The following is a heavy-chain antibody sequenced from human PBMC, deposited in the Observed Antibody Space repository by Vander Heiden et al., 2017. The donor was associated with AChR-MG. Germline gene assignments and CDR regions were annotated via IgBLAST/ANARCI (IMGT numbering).Heavy chain of an antibody. CDR1: GFTFSSYA. CDR2: ISYDGSNK. Sequence: QVPLVESGGGVVQPGRSLRLPCAASGFTFSSYAMHWVRPAPGKGLEWVAVISYDGSNKYYADSVKGRFTISRDNSKNTLYMQMNSLRAEDTAVYYCAVDYGDYVGDWGFDYWGHGTLVTVSS. V-gene: IGHV3-30-3*01. CDR3: AVDYGDYVGDWGFDY. D-gene: IGHD4-17*01. J-gene: IGHJ5*01.